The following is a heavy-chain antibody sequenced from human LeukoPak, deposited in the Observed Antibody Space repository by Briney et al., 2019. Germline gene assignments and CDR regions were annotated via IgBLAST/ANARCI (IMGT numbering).Heavy chain of an antibody. CDR2: ISGSGGST. D-gene: IGHD3-9*01. CDR1: GFTFSSYA. J-gene: IGHJ6*02. V-gene: IGHV3-23*01. Sequence: PGGSLRLSCAASGFTFSSYAMSWVRQAPGKGLEWVSAISGSGGSTYYADSVKGRFTISRDNSKNTLYLQMNSLRAEDTAVYYCAKVKSGYDILTGYPIYYYYGMDVWGQGTTVTVSS. CDR3: AKVKSGYDILTGYPIYYYYGMDV.